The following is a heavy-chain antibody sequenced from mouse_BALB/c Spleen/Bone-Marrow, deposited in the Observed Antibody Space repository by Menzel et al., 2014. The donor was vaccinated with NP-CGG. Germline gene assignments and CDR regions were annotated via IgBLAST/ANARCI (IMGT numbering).Heavy chain of an antibody. Sequence: DVMLVESGGGLVQPGGSRKLSCAASGFTSSSFGMHWVRPAPEKGLEWVAYISSGSSPIFYADTVKGRFTISRDNPKNTLFLQMTSLRSEDTAMYYCTRGGNWEDFDYWGQGTTLTVSS. CDR3: TRGGNWEDFDY. CDR1: GFTSSSFG. V-gene: IGHV5-17*02. D-gene: IGHD4-1*01. J-gene: IGHJ2*01. CDR2: ISSGSSPI.